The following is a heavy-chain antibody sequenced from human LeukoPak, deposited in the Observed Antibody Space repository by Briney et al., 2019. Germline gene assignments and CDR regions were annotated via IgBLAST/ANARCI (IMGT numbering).Heavy chain of an antibody. D-gene: IGHD3-10*01. CDR2: IIPIFGTA. CDR1: GGTFSSYA. V-gene: IGHV1-69*13. Sequence: SVKVPCKASGGTFSSYAISWVRQAPGQGLEWMGGIIPIFGTANYAQKFQGRVTITADESTSTAYMELSSLRSEDTAVYYCARAHYGSGSYYTLNWFDPWGQGTLVTVSS. J-gene: IGHJ5*02. CDR3: ARAHYGSGSYYTLNWFDP.